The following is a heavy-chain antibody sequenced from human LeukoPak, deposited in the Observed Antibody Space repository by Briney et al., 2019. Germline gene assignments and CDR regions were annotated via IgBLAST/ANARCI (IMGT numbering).Heavy chain of an antibody. J-gene: IGHJ4*02. CDR3: ARGGPDDNYDDFDY. V-gene: IGHV1-8*01. CDR2: VSPNSGNT. D-gene: IGHD4-11*01. Sequence: ASVKVSCKASGYSFTNHDINWVRQATGQGLEWMGWVSPNSGNTVYAQKVKGRVIMTMDPSMSTAYMELSSLLSEDTAVYYCARGGPDDNYDDFDYWGQGTLVTVAS. CDR1: GYSFTNHD.